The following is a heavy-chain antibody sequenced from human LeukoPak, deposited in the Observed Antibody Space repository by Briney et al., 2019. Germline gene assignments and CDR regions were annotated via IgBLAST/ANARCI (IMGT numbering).Heavy chain of an antibody. J-gene: IGHJ4*02. CDR3: SKQRSEVVVAATNY. D-gene: IGHD2-15*01. CDR2: ISGGGDTT. V-gene: IGHV3-23*01. Sequence: PGGSLRLCCAASGFTFSRYAMTWVRQAPGKGLEWVSSISGGGDTTYYADSVRGRFTISRDNSKNTLSVQMNNLRAEDTAVYYCSKQRSEVVVAATNYWGQGTLVTVSS. CDR1: GFTFSRYA.